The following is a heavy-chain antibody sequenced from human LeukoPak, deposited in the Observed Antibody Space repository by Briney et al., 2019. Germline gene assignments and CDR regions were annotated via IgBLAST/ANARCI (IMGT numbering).Heavy chain of an antibody. CDR3: ARGGRPGEYFDY. J-gene: IGHJ4*02. CDR2: IYYRGST. Sequence: ASETLSLTCTLSGVSISSYYWGWIRQPPGKGLEWIGYIYYRGSTNYNPSLKSRVTISVDTSKNQFALKLSSVTAADAAVYYCARGGRPGEYFDYWGQRTLVTVSS. D-gene: IGHD2-21*01. V-gene: IGHV4-59*01. CDR1: GVSISSYY.